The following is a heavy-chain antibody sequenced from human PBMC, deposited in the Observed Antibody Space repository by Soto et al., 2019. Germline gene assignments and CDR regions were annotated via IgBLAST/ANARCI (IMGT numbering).Heavy chain of an antibody. CDR1: GYTFTNND. CDR2: MNPGSGDT. V-gene: IGHV1-8*01. Sequence: ASVKVSCKASGYTFTNNDVSWVRQATGQGLEWMGWMNPGSGDTGYAQKFQGRVTMTRDISIATAYMELSSLRSDDTAIYYCATMATFGSLNWFDRWGQGTLVTVST. J-gene: IGHJ5*02. CDR3: ATMATFGSLNWFDR. D-gene: IGHD3-10*01.